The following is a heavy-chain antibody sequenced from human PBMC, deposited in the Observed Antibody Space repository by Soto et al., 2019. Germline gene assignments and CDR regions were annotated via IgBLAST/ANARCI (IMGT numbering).Heavy chain of an antibody. J-gene: IGHJ4*02. CDR2: VNPSGGHT. V-gene: IGHV1-46*01. CDR3: ARGGHVVVVTAALDC. Sequence: QVQLVQSGAEVKKPGASVKVSCKASGDTFTDYYIHWVRQAPGQGLEWMGTVNPSGGHTTYAQHFMGRMTMTRDTSTSTLYMELTSLTSEDTAVYYCARGGHVVVVTAALDCWGQGTLVTVSS. CDR1: GDTFTDYY. D-gene: IGHD2-21*02.